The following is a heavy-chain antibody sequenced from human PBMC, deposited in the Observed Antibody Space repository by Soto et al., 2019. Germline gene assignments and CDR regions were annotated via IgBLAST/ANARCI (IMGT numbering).Heavy chain of an antibody. CDR3: VRHSGNRESSVGPSSFDC. CDR1: GYTFTNYW. D-gene: IGHD1-26*01. V-gene: IGHV5-51*01. CDR2: IYPRDSDT. J-gene: IGHJ4*02. Sequence: PGESLKISCEASGYTFTNYWIGWVRQMPGTGQEWMGIIYPRDSDTRYSPSFQDQVTMSVDKSIGTAYLQWSSLTGSDTGKYYCVRHSGNRESSVGPSSFDCRGQGTLIAVAS.